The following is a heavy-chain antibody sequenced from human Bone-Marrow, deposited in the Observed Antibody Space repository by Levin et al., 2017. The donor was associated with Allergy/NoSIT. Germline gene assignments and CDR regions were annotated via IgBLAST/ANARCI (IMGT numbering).Heavy chain of an antibody. V-gene: IGHV3-9*01. CDR3: AKDLDPSYFRGAEYGMDV. J-gene: IGHJ6*02. CDR1: GFTFDDHA. D-gene: IGHD2/OR15-2a*01. Sequence: LSLTCAASGFTFDDHAMHWVRQAPGKGLEWVSGTNWNSASIGYADSVKGRFTISRDNANNSLHLQMNSLRVEDTATYYCAKDLDPSYFRGAEYGMDVWGQGTTVTVSS. CDR2: TNWNSASI.